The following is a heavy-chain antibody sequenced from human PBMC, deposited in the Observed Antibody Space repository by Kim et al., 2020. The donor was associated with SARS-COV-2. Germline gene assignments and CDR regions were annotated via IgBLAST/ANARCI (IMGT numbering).Heavy chain of an antibody. CDR1: GYSLSELS. Sequence: ASVKVSCKVSGYSLSELSIHWVRQAPGEGLEWMGGYDPEPGETIFAQKFQGRVTMTEDTSTDTAYMELSSLRSEDTAVYYCASGYSSVGGDYWGRGTLVT. V-gene: IGHV1-24*01. CDR3: ASGYSSVGGDY. J-gene: IGHJ4*02. CDR2: YDPEPGET. D-gene: IGHD2-15*01.